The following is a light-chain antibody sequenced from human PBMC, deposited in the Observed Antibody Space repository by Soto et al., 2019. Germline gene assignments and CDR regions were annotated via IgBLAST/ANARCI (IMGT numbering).Light chain of an antibody. CDR2: DAS. CDR3: QQRSNWPLS. J-gene: IGKJ4*01. V-gene: IGKV3-11*01. Sequence: EIVLTQSPATLSLSPGERATLSCRASQSVSSYLAWYQQKPGQAPRLLIYDASNRATGIPARFSGSGSGTDFTLTFSSLEPEDFAVYYCQQRSNWPLSFGGGTTVELK. CDR1: QSVSSY.